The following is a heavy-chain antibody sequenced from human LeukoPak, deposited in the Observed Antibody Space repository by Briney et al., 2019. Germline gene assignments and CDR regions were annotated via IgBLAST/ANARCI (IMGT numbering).Heavy chain of an antibody. Sequence: GGSLRVSCVASGFNFRSYAMSWVRQAPGKGLEWVSTVTGGAVTTYYADSVRGRHTISRDNSKNTLYLQMNSLRAEDTAVYYCARDSPLKGYNSGWATNSFDFWGQGTLVTVSS. CDR2: VTGGAVTT. V-gene: IGHV3-23*01. CDR3: ARDSPLKGYNSGWATNSFDF. D-gene: IGHD6-19*01. J-gene: IGHJ4*02. CDR1: GFNFRSYA.